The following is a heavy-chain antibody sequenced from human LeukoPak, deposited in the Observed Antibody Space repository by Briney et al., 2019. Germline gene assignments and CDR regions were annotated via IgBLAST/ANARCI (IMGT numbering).Heavy chain of an antibody. CDR1: GLTFSSYW. V-gene: IGHV3-7*01. CDR2: IRQDGGAK. Sequence: PGGSLRLSCAATGLTFSSYWMSWVRQAPGKGLEWVANIRQDGGAKYYVDSVKGRFTISRDNTNNSLYLQLNSLRAEDTAVYYCARLNGYDPYYFDYWGQGTLVTVSS. CDR3: ARLNGYDPYYFDY. D-gene: IGHD5-12*01. J-gene: IGHJ4*02.